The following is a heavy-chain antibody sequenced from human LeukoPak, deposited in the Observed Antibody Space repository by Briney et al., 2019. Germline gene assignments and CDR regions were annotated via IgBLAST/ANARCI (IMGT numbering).Heavy chain of an antibody. CDR2: ISGSGGST. CDR1: GFTFSSYA. V-gene: IGHV3-23*01. J-gene: IGHJ3*02. Sequence: GGSLRLSCAASGFTFSSYAMSWVRQAPGKGLEWVSAISGSGGSTYYADSVKGRFTISRDNSKNTLYLQMNSLRAEDTAVYYCAKDQRYYDSSGYGDAFDIWGQGTMVIVSS. CDR3: AKDQRYYDSSGYGDAFDI. D-gene: IGHD3-22*01.